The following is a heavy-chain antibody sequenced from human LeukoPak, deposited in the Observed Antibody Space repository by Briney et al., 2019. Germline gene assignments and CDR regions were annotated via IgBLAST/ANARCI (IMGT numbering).Heavy chain of an antibody. CDR2: INHSGST. D-gene: IGHD1-26*01. CDR3: ARVGGSYDDVDY. V-gene: IGHV4-34*01. J-gene: IGHJ4*02. CDR1: GGSSGGHY. Sequence: SETLSLTCAVSGGSSGGHYWSWIRQPPGKGLEWIGEINHSGSTNYNPSLKSRVTMSVDTSKNQFSLRLSSVTAADTAVYYCARVGGSYDDVDYWGQGTRVTVSP.